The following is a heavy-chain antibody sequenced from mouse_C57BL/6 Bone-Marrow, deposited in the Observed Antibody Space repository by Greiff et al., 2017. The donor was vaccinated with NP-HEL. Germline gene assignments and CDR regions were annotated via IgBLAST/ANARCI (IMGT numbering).Heavy chain of an antibody. Sequence: QVQLQQPGAELVMPGASVKLSCKASGYTFTSYWMHWVKQRPGQGLEWIGEIDPSDSYTNSNQKFKGKSTLTVAKSSSTAYMQLSSLTSEDAAVDYCARHTRGLPPYCDYWGQGTTLTVSS. J-gene: IGHJ2*01. CDR1: GYTFTSYW. V-gene: IGHV1-69*01. CDR3: ARHTRGLPPYCDY. D-gene: IGHD2-2*01. CDR2: IDPSDSYT.